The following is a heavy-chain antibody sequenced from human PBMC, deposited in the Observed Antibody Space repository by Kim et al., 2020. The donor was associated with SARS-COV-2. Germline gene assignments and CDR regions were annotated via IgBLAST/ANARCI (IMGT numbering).Heavy chain of an antibody. Sequence: GESLKISCKGSGYSFTSYWIGWVRQMPGKGLEWMGIIYPGDSDTRYSPSFQGQVTISADKSISTAYLQWSSLKASDTAMYYCARRGRDGYGGNSVIDAFDIWGQGTMVTVSS. D-gene: IGHD4-17*01. J-gene: IGHJ3*02. CDR3: ARRGRDGYGGNSVIDAFDI. CDR1: GYSFTSYW. CDR2: IYPGDSDT. V-gene: IGHV5-51*01.